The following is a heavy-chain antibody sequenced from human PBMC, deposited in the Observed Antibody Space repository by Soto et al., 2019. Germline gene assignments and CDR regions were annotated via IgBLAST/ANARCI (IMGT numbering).Heavy chain of an antibody. CDR1: GFTFSSYS. CDR3: AREDVVRGFSRYDAFHI. J-gene: IGHJ3*02. V-gene: IGHV3-21*01. CDR2: ISSGNNYI. D-gene: IGHD3-10*01. Sequence: GGSLRLSCAASGFTFSSYSMNWVRQAPGKGLEWVSSISSGNNYIYYADSVKGRFTISRDNAKNSLYLQMNSLRAEDTAVYYCAREDVVRGFSRYDAFHIWGQGTMVTVSS.